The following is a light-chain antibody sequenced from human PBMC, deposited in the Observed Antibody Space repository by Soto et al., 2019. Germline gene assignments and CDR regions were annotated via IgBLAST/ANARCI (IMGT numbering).Light chain of an antibody. V-gene: IGKV1-39*01. CDR1: QTISSY. CDR3: QQSYRTPLT. CDR2: AAS. Sequence: DIQMTQSPSSLSASVGDRVTITCRASQTISSYLNWYQQRPGKVPKLLIYAASRLQSGVPSRFSGSASGTDFTLTISSLQPEDFATYYCQQSYRTPLTFGGGTKVEIK. J-gene: IGKJ4*01.